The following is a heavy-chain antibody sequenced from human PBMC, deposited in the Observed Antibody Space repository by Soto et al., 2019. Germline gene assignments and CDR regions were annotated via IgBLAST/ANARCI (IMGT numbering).Heavy chain of an antibody. V-gene: IGHV3-64D*08. Sequence: GGSLRLSCSASGFTFSSYAMHWVRQAPGKGLEYVSAISSNGGSTYYADSVKGRFTISRDNSKNTLYLQMSSLRAEDTAVYYCVKGVLRYFDWLYPRMDVWGQGTSVTVSS. D-gene: IGHD3-9*01. CDR3: VKGVLRYFDWLYPRMDV. J-gene: IGHJ6*02. CDR2: ISSNGGST. CDR1: GFTFSSYA.